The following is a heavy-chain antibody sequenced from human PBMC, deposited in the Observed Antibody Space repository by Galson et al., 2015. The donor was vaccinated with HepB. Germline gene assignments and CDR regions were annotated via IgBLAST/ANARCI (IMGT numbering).Heavy chain of an antibody. Sequence: SLRLSCAASGFTFTSNAMSWVRQAPGKGLEWVSLISGSGVSTYYADSVKGRFTISRDNSKNTLYLQMNSLRAEDTAVYYCAKGLAGSGTRYYLDYWGQGTLVTVSS. CDR2: ISGSGVST. CDR3: AKGLAGSGTRYYLDY. V-gene: IGHV3-23*01. CDR1: GFTFTSNA. D-gene: IGHD3-10*01. J-gene: IGHJ4*02.